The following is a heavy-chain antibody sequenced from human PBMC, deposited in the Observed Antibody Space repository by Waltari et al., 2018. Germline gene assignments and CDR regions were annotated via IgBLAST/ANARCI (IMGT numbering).Heavy chain of an antibody. V-gene: IGHV4-59*01. J-gene: IGHJ5*02. CDR1: GGSISSFS. CDR3: ARDRAYSQGVGWFDP. Sequence: QVQLQESGPGLVKPSETLSLTCTVSGGSISSFSWSWIRQPPGKGLEWIGFIYYSGSTNYNPSFRSRVTVSVDMSKNQFSLKLNSVTAADTAVYYCARDRAYSQGVGWFDPWGQGTLVTVSS. CDR2: IYYSGST. D-gene: IGHD5-18*01.